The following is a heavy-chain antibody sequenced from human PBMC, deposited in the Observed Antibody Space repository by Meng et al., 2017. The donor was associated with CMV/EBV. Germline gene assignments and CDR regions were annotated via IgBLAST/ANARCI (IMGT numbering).Heavy chain of an antibody. CDR2: ISSSSSYR. Sequence: GESLKISCAASGITFSSYSMNWVRQAPGKGLEWVSSISSSSSYRYYADSVKGRFTISRDNAKNSLYLQMNSLRAEDTAVYYCARDVAVWFYFDYWGQGTLVTVSS. CDR3: ARDVAVWFYFDY. D-gene: IGHD3-16*01. J-gene: IGHJ4*02. V-gene: IGHV3-21*01. CDR1: GITFSSYS.